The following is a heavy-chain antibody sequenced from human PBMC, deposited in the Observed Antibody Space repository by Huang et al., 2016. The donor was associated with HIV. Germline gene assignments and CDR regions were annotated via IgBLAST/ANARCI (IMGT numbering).Heavy chain of an antibody. CDR3: AAGVVPAADYYYYYGMDV. CDR2: INPNSGGT. J-gene: IGHJ6*02. CDR1: GYTFTGYY. V-gene: IGHV1-2*02. Sequence: QVQLVQSGAEVKKPGASVKVSCKASGYTFTGYYMHWVRQAPGQVLEWRELINPNSGGTNDAQKLQGRVTRTRDTSISTAYMELSRLRSDDTAVYYCAAGVVPAADYYYYYGMDVWGQGTTVTVSS. D-gene: IGHD2-2*01.